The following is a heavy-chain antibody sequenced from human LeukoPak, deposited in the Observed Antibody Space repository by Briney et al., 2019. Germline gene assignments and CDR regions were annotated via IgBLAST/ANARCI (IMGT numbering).Heavy chain of an antibody. J-gene: IGHJ4*02. Sequence: GGSLRLSCAASVLTFSSYWMSWVRQAPGKGLEWVANIKQDGSGKYYVDSVKGRFTISRDNAKNSLYLQMNGLRAEDTAVYYCARAPRALPFDYWGQGTLVTVSS. CDR1: VLTFSSYW. CDR2: IKQDGSGK. CDR3: ARAPRALPFDY. V-gene: IGHV3-7*01.